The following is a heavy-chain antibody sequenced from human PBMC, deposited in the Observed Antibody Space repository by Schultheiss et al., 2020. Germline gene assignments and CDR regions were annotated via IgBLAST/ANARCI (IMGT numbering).Heavy chain of an antibody. Sequence: SETLSLTCTVSGGSISSGGYYWSWIRQHPGKGLEWIGYIYYSGSTYYNPSLKSRVTISVDTSKNQFSLKLSSVTAADTAVYYCAREGTMIVVAIDYWGQGTLVTVSS. CDR1: GGSISSGGYY. CDR3: AREGTMIVVAIDY. CDR2: IYYSGST. V-gene: IGHV4-31*03. J-gene: IGHJ4*02. D-gene: IGHD3-22*01.